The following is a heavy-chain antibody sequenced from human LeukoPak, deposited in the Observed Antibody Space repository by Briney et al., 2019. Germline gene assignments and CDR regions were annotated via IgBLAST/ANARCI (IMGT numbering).Heavy chain of an antibody. Sequence: GGSLRLSCAASGLTFSSYAMHWVRQAPGKGLEWVAVIPYDGSNKYYADSVKGRFTISRDNSKNTLYLQMNSLRAEDTAVYYCARAPISYGSGSYYFDYWGQGTLVTVSS. D-gene: IGHD3-10*01. CDR2: IPYDGSNK. CDR3: ARAPISYGSGSYYFDY. CDR1: GLTFSSYA. V-gene: IGHV3-30-3*01. J-gene: IGHJ4*02.